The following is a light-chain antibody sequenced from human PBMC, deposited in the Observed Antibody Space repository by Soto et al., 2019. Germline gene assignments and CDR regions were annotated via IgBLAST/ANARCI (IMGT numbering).Light chain of an antibody. J-gene: IGKJ3*01. Sequence: IQMTQSPASVSASVGDRVTITCRASQGISRWFAWYQQKPAKAPKLLIYTASSWQSGVPSRFSGSGSGTDFTLTISSLQPEDFATYYCQQSNSFPFTFGPGTRVEIK. V-gene: IGKV1-12*01. CDR3: QQSNSFPFT. CDR1: QGISRW. CDR2: TAS.